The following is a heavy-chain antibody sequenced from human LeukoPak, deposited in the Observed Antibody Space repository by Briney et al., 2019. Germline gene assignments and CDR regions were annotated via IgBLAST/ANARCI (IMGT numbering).Heavy chain of an antibody. CDR2: ISSSSSTI. CDR3: ARAGYSYGYNWFDP. J-gene: IGHJ5*02. CDR1: GFTFSSYS. Sequence: GGSLRLSCAASGFTFSSYSMNWVRQAPGKGLEWVSYISSSSSTIYYADSVKGRFTISRDNAKNSLYLQMNSLRAEDTAAYYCARAGYSYGYNWFDPWGQGTLVTVSS. D-gene: IGHD5-18*01. V-gene: IGHV3-48*01.